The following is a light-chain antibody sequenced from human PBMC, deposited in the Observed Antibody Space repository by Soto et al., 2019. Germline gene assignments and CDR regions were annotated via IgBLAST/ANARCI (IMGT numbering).Light chain of an antibody. CDR2: EVS. CDR1: SSDVGAYNY. J-gene: IGLJ1*01. Sequence: QSALTQPRSASGSPGQSVTISCTGTSSDVGAYNYVSWYQQHPGKAPKLMIHEVSKRPSGVPDRFSASKSGNTASLTVSGLQAEDEADYYCSSHGGSNNFYVFGTGTKVTVL. V-gene: IGLV2-8*01. CDR3: SSHGGSNNFYV.